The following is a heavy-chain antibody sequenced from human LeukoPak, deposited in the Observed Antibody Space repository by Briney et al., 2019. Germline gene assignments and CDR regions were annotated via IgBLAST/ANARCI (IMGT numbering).Heavy chain of an antibody. CDR3: ARDVGYDFWSGYNNWFDP. CDR1: GFTFSSYW. J-gene: IGHJ5*02. Sequence: GGSLRLSCAASGFTFSSYWMSWVRQAPGKGLEWVASIKQDGSEKYYVDSVKGRFTISRDNAKNSLYLQMNSLRAEDTAVYYCARDVGYDFWSGYNNWFDPWGQGTLVTVSS. CDR2: IKQDGSEK. D-gene: IGHD3-3*01. V-gene: IGHV3-7*01.